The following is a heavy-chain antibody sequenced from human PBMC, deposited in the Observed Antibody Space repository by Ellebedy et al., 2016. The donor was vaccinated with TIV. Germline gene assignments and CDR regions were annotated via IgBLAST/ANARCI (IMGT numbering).Heavy chain of an antibody. V-gene: IGHV3-7*01. Sequence: PGGSLRLSCAASGFSFRSYWMSWVRQAPGKGLEWVANIYQDGSDQNYVDSVKGRFTISRDNANNLLFLQISSLRAEDTAVYYCVRRGSYGDYAVQVNSWFDPWGRGTLVTVSS. CDR1: GFSFRSYW. D-gene: IGHD4-17*01. CDR3: VRRGSYGDYAVQVNSWFDP. CDR2: IYQDGSDQ. J-gene: IGHJ5*02.